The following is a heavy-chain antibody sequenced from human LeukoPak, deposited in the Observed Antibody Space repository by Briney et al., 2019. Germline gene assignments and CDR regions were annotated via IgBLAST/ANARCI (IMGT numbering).Heavy chain of an antibody. CDR3: AKSMGYGIPIVVVSAAS. CDR2: ICGSGGST. V-gene: IGHV3-23*01. J-gene: IGHJ4*02. D-gene: IGHD2-2*01. Sequence: PGGSLRLSCAASGFTFSSYAMSWVRQAPGEGLEWVSAICGSGGSTYYADSVKGRFTISRDNSKNTLYLQMNSLRAEDTAVYYCAKSMGYGIPIVVVSAASWGQGRLVTVSS. CDR1: GFTFSSYA.